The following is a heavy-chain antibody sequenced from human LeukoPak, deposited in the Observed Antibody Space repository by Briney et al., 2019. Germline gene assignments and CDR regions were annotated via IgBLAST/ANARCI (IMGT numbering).Heavy chain of an antibody. CDR2: INWDGRSP. CDR1: GFTFDHYA. J-gene: IGHJ4*02. D-gene: IGHD1-26*01. V-gene: IGHV3-20*04. CDR3: ARGLGAPDS. Sequence: PGGSLRLSCAASGFTFDHYALTWVRQAPGKGLEWVSAINWDGRSPRYADSVEGRFTISRDNPKNSLYLQMDSLRAEDTALYYCARGLGAPDSWGQGTLVTVSS.